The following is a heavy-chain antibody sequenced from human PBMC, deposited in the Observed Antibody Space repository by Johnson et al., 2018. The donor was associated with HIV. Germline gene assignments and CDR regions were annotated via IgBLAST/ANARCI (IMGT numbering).Heavy chain of an antibody. D-gene: IGHD1-26*01. CDR2: INWNGGNI. CDR1: GFSFDDYG. Sequence: VQLVESGGGVVRPGGSLRLSCAASGFSFDDYGMSWVRQVPGKGLEWVSGINWNGGNIGYVDSVKGRFTISKDNAKNSLYLQMNILRAEDTALYYCARDWSPWGIVGALGAFDIWGQGTMVTVSS. CDR3: ARDWSPWGIVGALGAFDI. V-gene: IGHV3-20*04. J-gene: IGHJ3*02.